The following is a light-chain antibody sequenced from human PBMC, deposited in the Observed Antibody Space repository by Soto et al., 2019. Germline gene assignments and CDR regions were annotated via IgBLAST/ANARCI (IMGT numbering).Light chain of an antibody. J-gene: IGKJ1*01. Sequence: EIVLTQSPGTLPLSPGERATLSCRASQSVGSSYLAWYQQKPGQAPRLLIYGASSRATGIPDRFSGSGSGTDFTLTISRLEPEDFAVYYCQQYGSSPTWTFGQGTKV. CDR2: GAS. CDR3: QQYGSSPTWT. CDR1: QSVGSSY. V-gene: IGKV3-20*01.